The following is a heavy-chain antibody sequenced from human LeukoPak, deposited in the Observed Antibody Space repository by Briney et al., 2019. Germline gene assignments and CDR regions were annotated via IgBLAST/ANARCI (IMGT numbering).Heavy chain of an antibody. Sequence: SETLSLTCTVSGGSISSSSYYWGWIRQPPGKGLEWIGRIYTSGSTNYNPSLKSRVTMSVDTSKNQFSLKLSSVTAADTAVYYCARGHHSGYHYKMTAYYFDYWGQGTLVTVSS. V-gene: IGHV4-61*05. D-gene: IGHD3-22*01. CDR1: GGSISSSSYY. CDR3: ARGHHSGYHYKMTAYYFDY. CDR2: IYTSGST. J-gene: IGHJ4*02.